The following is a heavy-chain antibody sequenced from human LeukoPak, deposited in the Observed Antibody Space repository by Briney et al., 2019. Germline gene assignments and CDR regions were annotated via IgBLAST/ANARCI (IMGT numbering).Heavy chain of an antibody. D-gene: IGHD3-10*01. V-gene: IGHV1-69*01. CDR3: ARVPYYYGSGSYSDAFDI. CDR2: IIPIFGTA. Sequence: ASVKVSCKASGGTFSIYAISWVRQAPGQGREWMGGIIPIFGTANYAQKFQGRVTITADESTSTAYMELSSLRSEDTAVYYCARVPYYYGSGSYSDAFDIWGQGIMVTVSS. CDR1: GGTFSIYA. J-gene: IGHJ3*02.